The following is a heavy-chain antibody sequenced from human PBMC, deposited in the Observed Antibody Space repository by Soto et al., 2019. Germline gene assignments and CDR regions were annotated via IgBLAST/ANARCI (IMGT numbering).Heavy chain of an antibody. CDR1: GYTFTGHY. J-gene: IGHJ4*02. Sequence: ASVKVSCKASGYTFTGHYMHWVRQAPGQGLEWMGWINPDNGDTNYAQKSQGRVTMTTDTSTSTAYMELRSLRSDDTAVYYCARDPPRRYNSGQGLDYWGQGTLVTVSS. CDR2: INPDNGDT. CDR3: ARDPPRRYNSGQGLDY. D-gene: IGHD5-18*01. V-gene: IGHV1-2*02.